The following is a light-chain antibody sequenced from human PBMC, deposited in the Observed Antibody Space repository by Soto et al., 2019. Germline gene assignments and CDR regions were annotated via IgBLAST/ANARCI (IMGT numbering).Light chain of an antibody. CDR3: AAWDDSLNGWV. V-gene: IGLV1-44*01. CDR2: NSN. Sequence: QSVLTQPPSGSGTPGQRVTISCSGSSSNIGSNPVNWYQQLPGTAPKLLIYNSNQRPSGVPDRFSGSKSGTSASLAISGLQPEDEADCYCAAWDDSLNGWVFGGGTKVTVL. CDR1: SSNIGSNP. J-gene: IGLJ3*02.